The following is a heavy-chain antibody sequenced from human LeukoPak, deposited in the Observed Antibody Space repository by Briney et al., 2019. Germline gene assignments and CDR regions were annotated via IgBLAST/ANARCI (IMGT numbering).Heavy chain of an antibody. J-gene: IGHJ4*02. CDR2: IYYTGST. D-gene: IGHD4-17*01. V-gene: IGHV4-59*01. Sequence: SETLSLTCAVSGGSITPYYWSWIRQPPGKGLEWIGNIYYTGSTKYSPSLKSRVTISVDSSKDQFSLKLSSVTAADTAVYYCARNMGGYGDYTYFDYWGQGTLVTVSS. CDR3: ARNMGGYGDYTYFDY. CDR1: GGSITPYY.